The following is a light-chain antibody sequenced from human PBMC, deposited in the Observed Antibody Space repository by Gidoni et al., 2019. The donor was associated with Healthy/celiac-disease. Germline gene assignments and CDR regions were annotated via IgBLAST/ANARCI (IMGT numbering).Light chain of an antibody. CDR2: DDS. Sequence: SYVLTQPPSVSVAPGQTARITCGGNNIGSKSVHWYQQKPGQAPVLVVYDDSDRPSGLPARFSGSNSGNTATLTISRVEAGDEADYYCQVWDSSSVVGVFGGGTKLTVL. J-gene: IGLJ2*01. CDR3: QVWDSSSVVGV. V-gene: IGLV3-21*02. CDR1: NIGSKS.